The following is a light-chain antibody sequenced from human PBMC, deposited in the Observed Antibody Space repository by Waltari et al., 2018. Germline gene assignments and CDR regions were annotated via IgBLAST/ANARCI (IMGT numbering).Light chain of an antibody. Sequence: DIQMTQSPSTLSASVEDRVTITCRSIHSIGNSLAWYQQKPGKAPKVVIYDASSLESGVPSRFSGSGSGTDFTLTINSLQPDDFATYYCQQYNRYLLTFGGGTKVEIK. CDR1: HSIGNS. CDR2: DAS. V-gene: IGKV1-5*03. CDR3: QQYNRYLLT. J-gene: IGKJ4*01.